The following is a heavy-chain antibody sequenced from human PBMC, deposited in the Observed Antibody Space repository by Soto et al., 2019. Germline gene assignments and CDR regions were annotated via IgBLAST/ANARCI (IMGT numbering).Heavy chain of an antibody. J-gene: IGHJ4*02. D-gene: IGHD5-18*01. Sequence: SETLSLTFSVYGGSFRGYYWGWIRQPPGKGLEGMGETNLSASTNDNPSLKSRVTISVATSKTQFSLKLSSVTAADKAVYYCARGLGYSYGPSPFDYWGQGTLVTVSS. V-gene: IGHV4-34*01. CDR2: TNLSAST. CDR3: ARGLGYSYGPSPFDY. CDR1: GGSFRGYY.